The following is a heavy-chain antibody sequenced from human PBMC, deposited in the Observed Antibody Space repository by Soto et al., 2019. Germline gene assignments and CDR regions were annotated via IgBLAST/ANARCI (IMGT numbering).Heavy chain of an antibody. CDR1: GFTFSSYW. CDR3: ARVSKFVGANNKYYYYGMDV. Sequence: PGGSLRLSCAASGFTFSSYWMSWVRQAPGKGLEWVANIKQDGSEKYYVDSVKGRFTISRDNAKNSLYLQMNSLRAEDTAVYYCARVSKFVGANNKYYYYGMDVWGQGTTVTVSS. V-gene: IGHV3-7*05. D-gene: IGHD1-26*01. CDR2: IKQDGSEK. J-gene: IGHJ6*02.